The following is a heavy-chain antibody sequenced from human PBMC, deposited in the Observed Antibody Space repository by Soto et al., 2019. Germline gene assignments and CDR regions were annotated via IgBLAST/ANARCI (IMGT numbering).Heavy chain of an antibody. CDR1: GYTFTSYD. J-gene: IGHJ4*02. CDR3: AMRGYSYGYAFFDY. CDR2: MNPNSGNT. Sequence: ASVKVSCKASGYTFTSYDINWVRQATGQGLEWMGWMNPNSGNTGYAQKFQGRVTMTRNTSISTAYMELSSLRSEDTAVYYCAMRGYSYGYAFFDYWGQGTLVTVSS. D-gene: IGHD5-18*01. V-gene: IGHV1-8*01.